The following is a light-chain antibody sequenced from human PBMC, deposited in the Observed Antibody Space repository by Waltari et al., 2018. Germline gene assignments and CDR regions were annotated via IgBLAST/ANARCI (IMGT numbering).Light chain of an antibody. Sequence: DIVLTQSPATLSLSPGERATLSCRASQSVRNYLAWYQQRHGQAPRLLIYAASNRATGIPARFSGSGSETDFTLTISSLEPEDFAVYYCQQRSNWPGTFGQGTKVEIK. CDR1: QSVRNY. CDR2: AAS. J-gene: IGKJ1*01. CDR3: QQRSNWPGT. V-gene: IGKV3-11*01.